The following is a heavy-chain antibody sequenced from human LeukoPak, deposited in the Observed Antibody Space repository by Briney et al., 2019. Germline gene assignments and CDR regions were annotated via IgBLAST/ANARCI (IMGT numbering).Heavy chain of an antibody. CDR3: ARSGNVLRFLEWLLFRAFDI. D-gene: IGHD3-3*01. J-gene: IGHJ3*02. V-gene: IGHV4-39*07. Sequence: PSETLSLTCTVSGGSISSGGYYWSWIRQPPGKGLEWIGEINHSGSTNYNPSLKSRVTISVDTSKNQFSLKLSSVTAADTAVYYCARSGNVLRFLEWLLFRAFDIWGQGTMVTVSS. CDR1: GGSISSGGYY. CDR2: INHSGST.